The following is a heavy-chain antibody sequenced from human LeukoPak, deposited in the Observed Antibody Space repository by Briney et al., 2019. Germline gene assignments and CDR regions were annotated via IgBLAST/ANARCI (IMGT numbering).Heavy chain of an antibody. D-gene: IGHD3-22*01. CDR3: AKTGAVVIVYYFDS. Sequence: GGSLRLSCAASGFTFSTYSMNWVRQAPGEGLEWVSYISSSSSTIYYADSVKGRFTISRDNSKNTLYLQMNSLRAEDTAVYYCAKTGAVVIVYYFDSWGQGTLVTVSS. J-gene: IGHJ4*02. V-gene: IGHV3-48*01. CDR1: GFTFSTYS. CDR2: ISSSSSTI.